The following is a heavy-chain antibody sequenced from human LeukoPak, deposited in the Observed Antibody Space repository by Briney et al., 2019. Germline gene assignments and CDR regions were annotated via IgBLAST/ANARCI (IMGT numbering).Heavy chain of an antibody. CDR3: ARDVLR. V-gene: IGHV4-39*07. J-gene: IGHJ4*02. CDR1: GGSISSSSYY. CDR2: IYKTGST. Sequence: SSETLSLTCTVSGGSISSSSYYWGWIRQPPGKGLEWIGYIYKTGSTYYNPSLKSRVTMSVDTSRNQFSLKLNSVTAADTAVYYCARDVLRWGQGTLVTVSS.